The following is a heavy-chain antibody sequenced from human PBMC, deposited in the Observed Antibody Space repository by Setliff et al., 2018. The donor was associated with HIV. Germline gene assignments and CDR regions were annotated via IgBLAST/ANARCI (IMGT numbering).Heavy chain of an antibody. J-gene: IGHJ4*02. Sequence: ASVKVSCKASGYSFTGYYMHWVRQAPGQGLEWMGWINPNSGGTQYAQKFQGRVTMTRDTSISTGSMELSRLRSDDTAVYYCARDEVIEVAGDFDNWGQGTLVTVSS. CDR3: ARDEVIEVAGDFDN. V-gene: IGHV1-2*02. CDR2: INPNSGGT. D-gene: IGHD6-19*01. CDR1: GYSFTGYY.